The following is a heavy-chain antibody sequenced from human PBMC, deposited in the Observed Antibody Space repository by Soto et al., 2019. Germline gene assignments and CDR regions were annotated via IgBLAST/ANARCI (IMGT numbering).Heavy chain of an antibody. CDR1: GGSFSCYY. D-gene: IGHD3-10*01. Sequence: PSETLSLTCAVYGGSFSCYYWSWIHQAPGKGLEWIGEINHSGSTNYNPSLKSRVTISVDTSKNQFSLKLSSVTAADTAVYYCARPTNYGSGSSNWFDPWGQGTLVTVSS. J-gene: IGHJ5*02. CDR3: ARPTNYGSGSSNWFDP. CDR2: INHSGST. V-gene: IGHV4-34*01.